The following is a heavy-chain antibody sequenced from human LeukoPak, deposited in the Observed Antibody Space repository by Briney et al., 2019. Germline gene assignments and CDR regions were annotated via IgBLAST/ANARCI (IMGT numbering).Heavy chain of an antibody. CDR2: IKQDGREK. Sequence: RRSLRPSCAASGLTFSSYWMNWVRQAPRMGLEWVANIKQDGREKYYVDSVKGRFTISRDNAKNSLYLQMNSLRAEYTAVYYCATSYRDYLFDYWGQGTLVTVSS. V-gene: IGHV3-7*01. CDR3: ATSYRDYLFDY. CDR1: GLTFSSYW. J-gene: IGHJ4*02. D-gene: IGHD4-17*01.